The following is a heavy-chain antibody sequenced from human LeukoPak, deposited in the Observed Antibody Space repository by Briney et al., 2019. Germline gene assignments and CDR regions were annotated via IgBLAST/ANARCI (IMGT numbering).Heavy chain of an antibody. Sequence: PSETLSLTCTVSGGSISSYYWSWIRQPPGKGLEWIGYIYYSGSTNYNPSLKSRVTISVDTSKNQFSLKLSSVTAADTVVYYCARHRLEMATMVGAFDIWGQETMVTVSS. V-gene: IGHV4-59*01. CDR1: GGSISSYY. D-gene: IGHD5-24*01. J-gene: IGHJ3*02. CDR3: ARHRLEMATMVGAFDI. CDR2: IYYSGST.